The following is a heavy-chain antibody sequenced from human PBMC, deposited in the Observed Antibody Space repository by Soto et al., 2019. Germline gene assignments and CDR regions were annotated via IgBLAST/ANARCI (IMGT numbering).Heavy chain of an antibody. D-gene: IGHD3-22*01. J-gene: IGHJ3*02. V-gene: IGHV3-48*02. Sequence: PGGSLRLSCAASGFTFSSYWMHWVRQAPGKGLVWVSYISSISSTLYYADSVKGRFTISRDNAKNLMYLQMNSLRDEDTAVYYCAREIDYYDSSGYYTSVHHAFDIWGQGTMVTVSS. CDR3: AREIDYYDSSGYYTSVHHAFDI. CDR2: ISSISSTL. CDR1: GFTFSSYW.